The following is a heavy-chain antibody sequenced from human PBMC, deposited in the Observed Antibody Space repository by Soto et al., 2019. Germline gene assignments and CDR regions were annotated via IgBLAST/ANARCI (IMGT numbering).Heavy chain of an antibody. J-gene: IGHJ4*02. Sequence: QLQLQESGSGLVKPSQTLSLTCAVSGGSISSGGYSWSWLRQPPGKGLEWIGYIYHSGSTYYTPSSKRRVTTPVDRSKHQFSLKLGSVPVADTAVYHCATGNVVAIDSWGRGTLGTVYS. CDR1: GGSISSGGYS. CDR3: ATGNVVAIDS. V-gene: IGHV4-30-2*01. CDR2: IYHSGST. D-gene: IGHD2-21*01.